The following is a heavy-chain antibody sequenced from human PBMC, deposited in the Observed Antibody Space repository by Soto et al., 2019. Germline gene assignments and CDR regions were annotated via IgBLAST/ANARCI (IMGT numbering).Heavy chain of an antibody. CDR2: ISSSSSYI. Sequence: GGSLRLSCAASGFTFSSYSMNWVRQAPGKGLEWVSSISSSSSYIYYADPVKGRFTISRDNAKNSLYLQMNSLRAEDTAVYYCARDLIVVVPAAMRSMTNNWGQGTLVTVSS. V-gene: IGHV3-21*01. CDR1: GFTFSSYS. J-gene: IGHJ4*02. CDR3: ARDLIVVVPAAMRSMTNN. D-gene: IGHD2-2*01.